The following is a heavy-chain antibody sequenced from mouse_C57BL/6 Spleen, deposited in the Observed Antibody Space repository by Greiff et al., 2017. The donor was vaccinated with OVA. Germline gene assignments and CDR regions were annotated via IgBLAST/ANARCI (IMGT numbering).Heavy chain of an antibody. V-gene: IGHV1-50*01. CDR1: GYTFTSYW. Sequence: QVQLKQSGAELVKPGASVKLSCKASGYTFTSYWMQWVKQRPGQGLEWIGEIDPSDSYTNYNQKFKGKATLTVDTSSSTAYMQLSSLTSEDSAVYYCARLGFEGFAYWGQGTLVTVSA. J-gene: IGHJ3*01. D-gene: IGHD4-1*01. CDR2: IDPSDSYT. CDR3: ARLGFEGFAY.